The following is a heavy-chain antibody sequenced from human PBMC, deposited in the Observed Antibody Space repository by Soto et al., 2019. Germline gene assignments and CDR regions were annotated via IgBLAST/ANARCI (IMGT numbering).Heavy chain of an antibody. Sequence: SGTLSLTCTVSGGSISSYYWSWVGQRPGKGLEWIGYIYYSGSTNYNPSLKSRVTISVDTSKNQFSLKLSSVTAADTAVYYCARDNRFLEWFPETPYYYYGMDVWGQGTTVTVSS. CDR1: GGSISSYY. CDR2: IYYSGST. D-gene: IGHD3-3*01. J-gene: IGHJ6*02. CDR3: ARDNRFLEWFPETPYYYYGMDV. V-gene: IGHV4-59*13.